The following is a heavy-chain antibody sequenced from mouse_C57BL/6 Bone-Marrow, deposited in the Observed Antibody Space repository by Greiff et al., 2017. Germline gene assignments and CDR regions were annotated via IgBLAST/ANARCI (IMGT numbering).Heavy chain of an antibody. CDR3: TRGGRLPFAY. CDR2: ISSGSSTI. V-gene: IGHV5-17*01. Sequence: EVQLVESGGGLVKPGGSLKLSCAASGFTFSDYGMHWVRQAPEKGLEWVAYISSGSSTIYYADTVKGRFTLSRDHATNTLLLQRTSMRSEDAAMYYCTRGGRLPFAYWGQGTLVTVSA. J-gene: IGHJ3*01. CDR1: GFTFSDYG. D-gene: IGHD3-2*02.